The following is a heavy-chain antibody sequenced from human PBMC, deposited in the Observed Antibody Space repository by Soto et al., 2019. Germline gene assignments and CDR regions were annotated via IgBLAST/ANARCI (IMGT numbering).Heavy chain of an antibody. J-gene: IGHJ1*01. CDR2: ISYDGSNK. V-gene: IGHV3-30-3*01. D-gene: IGHD6-6*01. CDR3: ARDEGGSSSYQAEYFQH. Sequence: PGGSLRLSCAASGFTFSSYAMHWVRQAPGKGLEWVAVISYDGSNKYYADSVKGRFTISRDNSKNTLYLQMNSLRAEDTAVYYCARDEGGSSSYQAEYFQHWGQGTLVTVSS. CDR1: GFTFSSYA.